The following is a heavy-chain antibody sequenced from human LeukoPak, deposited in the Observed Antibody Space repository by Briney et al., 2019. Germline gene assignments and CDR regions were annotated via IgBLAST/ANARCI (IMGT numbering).Heavy chain of an antibody. CDR3: ARNYGDYGTDYFDY. Sequence: GGSLRLSCAAPGFTFSSYAMHWVRQAPGKGLEWVAVISYDGSNKYYADSVKGRFTISRDNSKNTLYLQMNSLRAEDTAVYYCARNYGDYGTDYFDYWGQGTLVTVSS. D-gene: IGHD4-17*01. J-gene: IGHJ4*02. CDR1: GFTFSSYA. CDR2: ISYDGSNK. V-gene: IGHV3-30*04.